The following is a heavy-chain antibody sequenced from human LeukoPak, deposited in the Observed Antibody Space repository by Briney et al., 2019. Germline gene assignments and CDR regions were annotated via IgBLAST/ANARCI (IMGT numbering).Heavy chain of an antibody. J-gene: IGHJ4*02. V-gene: IGHV4-39*01. Sequence: SETLSLTCTVSGGSISSSYYWAWIRPPPGKGLEWIGSIYYSGSTYHNPPLKSRVTISVDTSKNQFSLKLSSVTAADTAVYYCARLVGTASYYFDYWGQGTLVTVSS. CDR3: ARLVGTASYYFDY. D-gene: IGHD6-19*01. CDR1: GGSISSSYY. CDR2: IYYSGST.